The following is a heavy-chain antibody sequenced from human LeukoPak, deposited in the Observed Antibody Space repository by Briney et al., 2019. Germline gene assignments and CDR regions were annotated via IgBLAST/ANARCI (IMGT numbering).Heavy chain of an antibody. D-gene: IGHD5-24*01. V-gene: IGHV3-53*05. CDR2: IYSGGST. J-gene: IGHJ4*02. Sequence: PGGSLRLSCAASGFTVSSNYMSWVRQAPGKGLEWVSLIYSGGSTSYADSVQGRFTISRDNSKSTLYLHMNSLRAEDTAVYYCAKEREMATRYYFDYWGQGTLVTVSS. CDR1: GFTVSSNY. CDR3: AKEREMATRYYFDY.